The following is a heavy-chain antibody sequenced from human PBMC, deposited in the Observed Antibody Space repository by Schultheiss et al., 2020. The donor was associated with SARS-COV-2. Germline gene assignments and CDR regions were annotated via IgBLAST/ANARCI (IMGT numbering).Heavy chain of an antibody. D-gene: IGHD6-19*01. Sequence: SETLSLTCAVYGGSFSGYYWSWIRQPPGKGLEWIGSIIYSGTTYYKSSLKSRVTISVDTSKNQFSLRLSSLTAADAAVYYCARHAVDGSHYYYYMDVWGQGTSVTVSS. CDR2: IIYSGTT. V-gene: IGHV4-34*12. CDR1: GGSFSGYY. CDR3: ARHAVDGSHYYYYMDV. J-gene: IGHJ6*02.